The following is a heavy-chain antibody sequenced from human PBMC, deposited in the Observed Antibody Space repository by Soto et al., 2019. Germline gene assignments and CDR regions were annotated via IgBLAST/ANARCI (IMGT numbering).Heavy chain of an antibody. CDR2: IYYSGST. Sequence: SETLSLTCTVPRVTIISWYWSWIRQPPGKGLEWIGYIYYSGSTNCNPSLKSRVTMSVDTSKNQFSLKLSSVTAADTAVYYCAREFYGMDVWGQGTTVT. V-gene: IGHV4-59*01. J-gene: IGHJ6*02. CDR3: AREFYGMDV. CDR1: RVTIISWY.